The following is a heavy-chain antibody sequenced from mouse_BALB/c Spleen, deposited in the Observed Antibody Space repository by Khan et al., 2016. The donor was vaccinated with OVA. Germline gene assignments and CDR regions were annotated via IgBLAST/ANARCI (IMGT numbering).Heavy chain of an antibody. CDR3: ARGNYYGSTSWFGY. CDR2: ILTGSGNN. CDR1: GYTFSSYW. D-gene: IGHD1-1*01. Sequence: QVQLKQSGAELMKPGASVKISCKASGYTFSSYWIEWVKQRPGHGLEGIGEILTGSGNNNFNEKFRGKATFAADTSSNQAYMQLSSLTSEDSAVYYCARGNYYGSTSWFGYWGQGTLVTVSA. V-gene: IGHV1-9*01. J-gene: IGHJ3*01.